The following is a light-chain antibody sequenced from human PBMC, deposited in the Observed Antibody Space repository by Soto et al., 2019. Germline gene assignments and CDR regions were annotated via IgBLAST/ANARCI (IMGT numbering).Light chain of an antibody. CDR1: QSLDSW. CDR2: KRS. CDR3: QQYNTYST. V-gene: IGKV1-5*03. Sequence: DIQMTQSPSTLSAAVEDRVTITCRARQSLDSWLAWYQQKPGKPPKLLIYKRSILEFGVPSRFSGNGSGTEFTLTISSLQPDDFATYYCQQYNTYSTFGQEPKVEI. J-gene: IGKJ1*01.